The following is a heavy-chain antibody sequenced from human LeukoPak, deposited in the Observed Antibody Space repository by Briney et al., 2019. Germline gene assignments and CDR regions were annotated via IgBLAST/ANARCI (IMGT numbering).Heavy chain of an antibody. J-gene: IGHJ5*02. D-gene: IGHD1-7*01. CDR3: ANGWNYSA. V-gene: IGHV3-23*01. CDR1: GFAFSTYA. CDR2: ISSSGGST. Sequence: GGSLRLSCAASGFAFSTYAMSWVRQAPGKGLEWVSAISSSGGSTYYADSVKGRFTISRDNSKNTLYLQLNSLRVEDTAVYYRANGWNYSAWGQGTLVTVSS.